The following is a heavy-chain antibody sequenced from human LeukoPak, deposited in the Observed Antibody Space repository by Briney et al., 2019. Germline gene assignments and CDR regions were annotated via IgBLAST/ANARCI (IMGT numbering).Heavy chain of an antibody. Sequence: SSETLSLTCAVYDATLIGYYWSWIRQPPGKGLEYIGEIDHGGNTIYNSSLKGRVTISINTSKNQFYLTLNSVTAADTGVYYCKLVVYHSGRPGPWGSGTLVTVSS. V-gene: IGHV4-34*08. D-gene: IGHD5/OR15-5a*01. CDR2: IDHGGNT. CDR3: KLVVYHSGRPGP. CDR1: DATLIGYY. J-gene: IGHJ5*02.